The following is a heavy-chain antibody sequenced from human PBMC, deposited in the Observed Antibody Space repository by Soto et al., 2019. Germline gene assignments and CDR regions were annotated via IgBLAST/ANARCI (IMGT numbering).Heavy chain of an antibody. CDR2: INPTGGGRT. Sequence: EASVKVSCKASGYDVTRYYIHWVRQGPGQGLEWMGIINPTGGGRTKYAQKFQGRVTVTSDRSTSTVYMELTSLRSDDTAMYYCAKVGENDGDPHLDYYSYGMDVWGQGTTVTVSS. J-gene: IGHJ6*02. D-gene: IGHD1-1*01. CDR3: AKVGENDGDPHLDYYSYGMDV. V-gene: IGHV1-46*01. CDR1: GYDVTRYY.